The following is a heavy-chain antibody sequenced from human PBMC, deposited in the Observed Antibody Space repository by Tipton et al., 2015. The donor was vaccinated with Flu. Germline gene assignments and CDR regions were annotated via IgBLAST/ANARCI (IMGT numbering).Heavy chain of an antibody. CDR3: ARQAIPMYSDYRDYFYPAMDV. V-gene: IGHV5-51*01. Sequence: QLVQSGAEVRKPGESLKISCKGSGYTFSNHWIVWVRQMPGKGLEWMGTIFPGHSDIRCGPSFQGQVTISADESIDTAFLQWNTLKASDTAIYYCARQAIPMYSDYRDYFYPAMDVWGQGTSVTVSS. CDR2: IFPGHSDI. J-gene: IGHJ6*02. D-gene: IGHD5-12*01. CDR1: GYTFSNHW.